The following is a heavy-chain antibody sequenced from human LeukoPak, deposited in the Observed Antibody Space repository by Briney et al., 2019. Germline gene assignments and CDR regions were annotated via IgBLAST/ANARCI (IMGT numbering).Heavy chain of an antibody. D-gene: IGHD3-22*01. V-gene: IGHV3-30*02. CDR3: AKDSDHYDSSGYGLDY. CDR1: GFTFSSYG. CDR2: IWYDGSNK. J-gene: IGHJ4*02. Sequence: PGGSLRLSCAASGFTFSSYGMHWVRQAPGKGLEWVAVIWYDGSNKYYADSVKGRFTISRDNSKNTLYLQMNSLRAEDTAVYYCAKDSDHYDSSGYGLDYWGQGTLVTVSS.